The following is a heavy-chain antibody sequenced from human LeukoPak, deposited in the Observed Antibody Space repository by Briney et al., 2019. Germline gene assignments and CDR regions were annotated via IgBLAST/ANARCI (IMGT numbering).Heavy chain of an antibody. D-gene: IGHD2-21*02. CDR2: IWYDGTNK. V-gene: IGHV3-30*02. CDR3: AKDQSGVLTSMQELDY. CDR1: GSTFSSYG. J-gene: IGHJ4*02. Sequence: GGSLRLSCAASGSTFSSYGMHWVRQAPGKGLEWVALIWYDGTNKYYADSVKGRFTISRDNSKNTVFLQMNSLRAEDTALYYCAKDQSGVLTSMQELDYWGQGTLVAVSS.